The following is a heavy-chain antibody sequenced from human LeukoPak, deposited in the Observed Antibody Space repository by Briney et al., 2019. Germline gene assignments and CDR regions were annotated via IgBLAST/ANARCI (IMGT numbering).Heavy chain of an antibody. V-gene: IGHV4-59*01. CDR3: ARAYAYCSSTSCYALDP. J-gene: IGHJ5*02. Sequence: GSLRLSCAASGFTFSDYYMGWIRQPPGKGLEWIGYIYYSGSTNYNPSLKSRVTISVDTSKNQFSLKLSSVTAADTAVYYCARAYAYCSSTSCYALDPWGQGTLVTVSS. CDR2: IYYSGST. CDR1: GFTFSDYY. D-gene: IGHD2-2*01.